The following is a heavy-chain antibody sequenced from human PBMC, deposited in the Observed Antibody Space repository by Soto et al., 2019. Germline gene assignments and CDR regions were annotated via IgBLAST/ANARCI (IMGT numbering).Heavy chain of an antibody. CDR2: IWYDGSNK. CDR3: ARNGIPLDYYYGMDV. Sequence: GGSLRLSCAASGFTFSRYGMHWVRQAPGKGLEWVAVIWYDGSNKYYADSVKGRLTISRDNSKNTLYLQMYSLRAEDTAVYYCARNGIPLDYYYGMDVWGQGTKVSVSS. V-gene: IGHV3-33*01. J-gene: IGHJ6*02. CDR1: GFTFSRYG. D-gene: IGHD1-26*01.